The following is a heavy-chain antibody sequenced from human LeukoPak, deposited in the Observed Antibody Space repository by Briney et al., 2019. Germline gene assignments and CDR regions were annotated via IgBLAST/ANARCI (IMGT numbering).Heavy chain of an antibody. D-gene: IGHD6-6*01. CDR3: TSGVMGEQVVLF. Sequence: GGSLRLSCAASGFTFSGSAMHWVRQASGKGLEWVGRIRSKANSYTTAYAASVKGRFTISRDDSKNTTYLQMNSLKTEDTAVYYCTSGVMGEQVVLFWGQGTLVTVSS. CDR1: GFTFSGSA. V-gene: IGHV3-73*01. J-gene: IGHJ4*02. CDR2: IRSKANSYTT.